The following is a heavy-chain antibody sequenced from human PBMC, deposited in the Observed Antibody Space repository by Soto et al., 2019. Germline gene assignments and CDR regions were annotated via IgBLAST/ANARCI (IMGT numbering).Heavy chain of an antibody. V-gene: IGHV4-39*07. CDR3: ARDYYDSSGYFVIDP. J-gene: IGHJ5*02. CDR2: IYYTGST. D-gene: IGHD3-22*01. Sequence: PSETLSLTCSVSGGSISSSSYYWGWVRRPPGKGLESIGYIYYTGSTYYNPSLKSRVTISVDTSKNQFSLKLSSVTAADTAVYYCARDYYDSSGYFVIDPWGQGTLVNVS. CDR1: GGSISSSSYY.